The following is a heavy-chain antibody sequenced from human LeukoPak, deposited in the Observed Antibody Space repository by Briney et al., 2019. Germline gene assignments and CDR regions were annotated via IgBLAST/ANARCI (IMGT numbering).Heavy chain of an antibody. Sequence: GGSLRLSCAASGFHFSIYNMNWVRQAPGKGPEWIATIKSGSGTTYYADSVRGRFTISRDNAKSSLYLQMNSLRDDDTAVYYCTRDFDYWGQGTLVTVSS. V-gene: IGHV3-48*02. CDR3: TRDFDY. CDR2: IKSGSGTT. J-gene: IGHJ4*02. CDR1: GFHFSIYN.